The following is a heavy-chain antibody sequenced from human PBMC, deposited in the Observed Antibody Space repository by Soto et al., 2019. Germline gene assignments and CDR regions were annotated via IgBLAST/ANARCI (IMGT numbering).Heavy chain of an antibody. CDR3: ARLKAGTAAFDY. D-gene: IGHD6-19*01. V-gene: IGHV3-74*01. Sequence: EVQLVESGGGLVQPGGSLRLSCAASGFTFNSYWMHWVRQAPGKGLVWVSRINDDGSMTNYADSVRGRFTISRDNAKSQRDLQMNSLRAEETAVYYCARLKAGTAAFDYWGQGTLVTVSS. J-gene: IGHJ4*02. CDR2: INDDGSMT. CDR1: GFTFNSYW.